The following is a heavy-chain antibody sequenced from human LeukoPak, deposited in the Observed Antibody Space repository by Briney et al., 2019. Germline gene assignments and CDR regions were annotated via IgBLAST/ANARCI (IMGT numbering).Heavy chain of an antibody. Sequence: SETLSLTCAVSGYSISSAYHWGWIRQPPGKGLEWVGNIYHSGSTYYNPSLESQVPISVDTSKNQFSLKMSSVTAADTAVYYCARLLLSGNYFDYWGQGTLVTVSS. J-gene: IGHJ4*02. D-gene: IGHD2-21*02. CDR2: IYHSGST. CDR3: ARLLLSGNYFDY. CDR1: GYSISSAYH. V-gene: IGHV4-38-2*01.